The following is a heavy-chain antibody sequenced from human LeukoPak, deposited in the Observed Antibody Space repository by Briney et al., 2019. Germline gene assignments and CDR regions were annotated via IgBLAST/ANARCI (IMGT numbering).Heavy chain of an antibody. J-gene: IGHJ4*02. Sequence: PSETLSLTCTVSGGSISNYYWSWIRQPPGKGLEWIRYVYYSGSTHYNPSLKSRITISVDTSKNQFSLKLSSVTAADTAVYYCARVTGYTIEDYFDYWGQGTLVTVSS. CDR2: VYYSGST. CDR1: GGSISNYY. V-gene: IGHV4-59*01. CDR3: ARVTGYTIEDYFDY. D-gene: IGHD3-9*01.